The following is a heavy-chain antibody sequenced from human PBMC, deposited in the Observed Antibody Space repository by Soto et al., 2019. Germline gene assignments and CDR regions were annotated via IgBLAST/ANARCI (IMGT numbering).Heavy chain of an antibody. V-gene: IGHV4-30-2*01. CDR2: IYHSGST. D-gene: IGHD5-18*01. Sequence: SATLSLTCAVSGGSISSGGYSWSWIRQPPGKGLEWIGYIYHSGSTYYNPSLKSRVTISVDRSKNQFSLKLSSVTAADTAVYYCARADTAMVIDYWGQGTQVTVSS. CDR3: ARADTAMVIDY. J-gene: IGHJ4*02. CDR1: GGSISSGGYS.